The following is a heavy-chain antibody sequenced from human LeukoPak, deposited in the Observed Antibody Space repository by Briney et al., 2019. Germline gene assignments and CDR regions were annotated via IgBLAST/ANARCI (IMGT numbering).Heavy chain of an antibody. D-gene: IGHD4-17*01. V-gene: IGHV3-21*01. CDR1: GITFTSSN. CDR2: ISSSSSYI. J-gene: IGHJ4*02. CDR3: ARADTTGGYYFDY. Sequence: GGSLRLSCAASGITFTSSNMTWVRQAPGKGLEWVSSISSSSSYIYFADSLKGRFTISRDNAKNSLYLQMNSLRAEDTAVYYCARADTTGGYYFDYWGQGTLVTVSS.